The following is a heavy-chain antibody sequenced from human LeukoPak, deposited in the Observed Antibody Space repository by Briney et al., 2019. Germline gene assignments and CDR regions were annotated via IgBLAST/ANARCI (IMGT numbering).Heavy chain of an antibody. D-gene: IGHD1-26*01. Sequence: PSETLSLTCTVSGGSISSGSYYWSWIRQPAGKGLEWIGRIYTSGSTNYNPSLKSRVTISVDTSKNQFSLKLSSVTAADTAVYYCARAQVGGARPFDYWGQGTLVTVSS. CDR3: ARAQVGGARPFDY. V-gene: IGHV4-61*02. J-gene: IGHJ4*02. CDR1: GGSISSGSYY. CDR2: IYTSGST.